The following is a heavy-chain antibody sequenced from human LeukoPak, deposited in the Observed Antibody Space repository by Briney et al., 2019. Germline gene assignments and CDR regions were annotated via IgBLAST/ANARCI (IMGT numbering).Heavy chain of an antibody. Sequence: SETLSLTCTVSGGSISRYYWSWIRQPPGKGLEWIGYIYTSGSTNYTPSLKSRVTISVDTSKNQFSLKLSSVTAAVTAVYYCARLRMATISSRLYYYYYYMDVWGKGTTVTVSS. CDR3: ARLRMATISSRLYYYYYYMDV. CDR2: IYTSGST. CDR1: GGSISRYY. J-gene: IGHJ6*03. V-gene: IGHV4-4*09. D-gene: IGHD5-24*01.